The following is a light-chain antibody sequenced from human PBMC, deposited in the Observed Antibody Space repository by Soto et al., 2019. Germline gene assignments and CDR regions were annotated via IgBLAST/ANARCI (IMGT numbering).Light chain of an antibody. V-gene: IGKV3-20*01. Sequence: ETVLTQSPGTLSLSPGERATLSCRASQSVSSAFFAWFQQRPGLAPRLLIYGASSRATGIPDRCSGSGSGTDFTLTISRLEPEEFAVYYCHQYGNSPYTFGQGTKLEIK. CDR1: QSVSSAF. CDR2: GAS. CDR3: HQYGNSPYT. J-gene: IGKJ2*01.